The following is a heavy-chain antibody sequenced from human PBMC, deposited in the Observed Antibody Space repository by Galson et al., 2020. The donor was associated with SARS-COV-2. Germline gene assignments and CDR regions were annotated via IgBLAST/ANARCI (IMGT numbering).Heavy chain of an antibody. J-gene: IGHJ4*02. CDR1: GFTFNNYA. V-gene: IGHV3-30*18. Sequence: QAGGSLRLSCEASGFTFNNYAMHWVRQAPGKGLEWLGFSSYDSNDEYYADSVKGRFTISRDNSKNMLYLQMSTLRNEDTAIYYCAKDLGHRSGWATNYYDSWGQGTLVTVSS. CDR2: SSYDSNDE. CDR3: AKDLGHRSGWATNYYDS. D-gene: IGHD6-19*01.